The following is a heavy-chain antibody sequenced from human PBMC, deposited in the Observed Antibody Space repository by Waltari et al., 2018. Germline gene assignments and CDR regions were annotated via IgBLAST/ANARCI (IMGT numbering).Heavy chain of an antibody. V-gene: IGHV3-21*01. D-gene: IGHD7-27*01. CDR2: ISSTGSYT. CDR1: GFTFSSYS. Sequence: EVQLVESGGGLVKPGGSLRLSCAASGFTFSSYSRNWVRQAPGKGLEWVSSISSTGSYTHYADSVNGRFSISRDNAKNSLYLQMNSLRAEDTAVYYCARGGWGFYLDDWGQGTLVT. CDR3: ARGGWGFYLDD. J-gene: IGHJ4*02.